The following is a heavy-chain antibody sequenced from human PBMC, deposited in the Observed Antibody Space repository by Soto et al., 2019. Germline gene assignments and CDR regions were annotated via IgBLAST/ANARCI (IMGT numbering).Heavy chain of an antibody. J-gene: IGHJ6*02. CDR2: IYYSGST. D-gene: IGHD1-1*01. V-gene: IGHV4-31*03. Sequence: QVQLQESGPGQVKPSQTLSLTCTVSGGSVNSGGYHWSWIRQHPGKGLEWIGDIYYSGSTYYNPSLKSRVTISIDTSTNHFSLHLSALTAADTAVSYCARAPIPNWNYYGMDVWGQGTTVTVS. CDR3: ARAPIPNWNYYGMDV. CDR1: GGSVNSGGYH.